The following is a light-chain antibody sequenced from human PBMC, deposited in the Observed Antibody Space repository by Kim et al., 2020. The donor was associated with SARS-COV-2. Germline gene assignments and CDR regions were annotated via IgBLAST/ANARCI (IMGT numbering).Light chain of an antibody. CDR1: QDISYS. CDR2: GAS. V-gene: IGKV1-17*03. CDR3: LQHETYPLT. J-gene: IGKJ4*01. Sequence: DIQMTQSPSAMSASVGDRVTITCRASQDISYSLAWFQQKPGKVPKRLIYGASSLQGGVPSRFSGSGSGTEFTLTISSLQPEDFATYYCLQHETYPLTFGGGTKVDIK.